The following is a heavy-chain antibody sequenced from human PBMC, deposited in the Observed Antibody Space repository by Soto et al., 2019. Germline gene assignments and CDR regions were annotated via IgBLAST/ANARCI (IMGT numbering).Heavy chain of an antibody. CDR2: IYYSGST. CDR3: ARQNPAQGYYYGMDV. Sequence: PSETLSLTCTVSGGSISSSGDYWGWIRQPPGKGLEWIGSIYYSGSTYYNPSLKSRVTISVDTSKNQFSMKLSSVTAADTAVYYCARQNPAQGYYYGMDVWGQGTTVTVSS. J-gene: IGHJ6*02. V-gene: IGHV4-39*01. CDR1: GGSISSSGDY.